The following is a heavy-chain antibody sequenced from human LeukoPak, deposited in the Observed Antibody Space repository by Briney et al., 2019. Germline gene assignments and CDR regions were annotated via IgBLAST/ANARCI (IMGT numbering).Heavy chain of an antibody. CDR2: IYHSGST. CDR3: ARASHDYGDYSHFDY. D-gene: IGHD4-17*01. V-gene: IGHV4-4*02. J-gene: IGHJ4*02. CDR1: GFTFSNAW. Sequence: GSLRLSCAASGFTFSNAWMSWVRQAPGKGLEWIGEIYHSGSTNYNPSLKTRVTISVDKSKNQFSLKLSSVTAADTAVYYCARASHDYGDYSHFDYWGQETLVTVSS.